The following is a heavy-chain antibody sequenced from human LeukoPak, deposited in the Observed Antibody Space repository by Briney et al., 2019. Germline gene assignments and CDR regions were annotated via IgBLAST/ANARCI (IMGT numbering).Heavy chain of an antibody. CDR2: IDPSDSYT. CDR1: GYSLSNYW. CDR3: ARGGAVERDCSSTSWYLVDAFVI. V-gene: IGHV5-10-1*01. J-gene: IGHJ3*02. D-gene: IGHD2-2*01. Sequence: GESLQIFCKGSGYSLSNYWSSWVRQMPGKGLEWMGRIDPSDSYTNYSPSFQGHVTISADKSISTAYLQWSSLKASDTTMYYCARGGAVERDCSSTSWYLVDAFVIWGRGTMVTVSS.